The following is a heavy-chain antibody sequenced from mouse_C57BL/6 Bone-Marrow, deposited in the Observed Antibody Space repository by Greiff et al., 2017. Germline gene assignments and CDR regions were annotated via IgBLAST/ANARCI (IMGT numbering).Heavy chain of an antibody. Sequence: QLVESGGGLVKPGGSLKLSCAASGFTFSSYAMSWVRQTPEKRLEWVATISDGGSYTYYPDNVKGRFTISRDNAKNNLYLQMSHLKSEDTAMYYCARVYYGSSYYYAMDYWGQGTSVTVSS. D-gene: IGHD1-1*01. CDR2: ISDGGSYT. V-gene: IGHV5-4*01. CDR3: ARVYYGSSYYYAMDY. CDR1: GFTFSSYA. J-gene: IGHJ4*01.